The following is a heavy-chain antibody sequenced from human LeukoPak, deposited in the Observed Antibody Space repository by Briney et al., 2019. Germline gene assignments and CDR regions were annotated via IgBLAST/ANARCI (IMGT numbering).Heavy chain of an antibody. Sequence: GGSLRLSXAASGFTFSSYAMSWVRQAPGKGLEWVSAISGSGGSTYYADSVKGRFTISRDNSKNTLYLQMNSLRAEDTAVYYCAKDYDILTGYPYYFDYWGQGTLVTVSS. J-gene: IGHJ4*02. V-gene: IGHV3-23*01. CDR2: ISGSGGST. D-gene: IGHD3-9*01. CDR3: AKDYDILTGYPYYFDY. CDR1: GFTFSSYA.